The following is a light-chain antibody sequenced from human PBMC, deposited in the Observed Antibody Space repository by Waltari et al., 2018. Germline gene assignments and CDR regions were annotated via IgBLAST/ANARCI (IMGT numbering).Light chain of an antibody. V-gene: IGKV1-5*03. J-gene: IGKJ4*01. Sequence: DIQMTQSPSTLSASVGDRVTITCRASQSILTWFAWYQQKPGKAPRLLMYKASSLQSGVPPRFSGSGSWTEFTLTISSLQPDDFATYYCQQYNTYSPGPTFGGGTKVEIK. CDR1: QSILTW. CDR2: KAS. CDR3: QQYNTYSPGPT.